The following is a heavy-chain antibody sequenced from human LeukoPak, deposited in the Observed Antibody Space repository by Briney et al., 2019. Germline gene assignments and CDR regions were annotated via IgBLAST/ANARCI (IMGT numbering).Heavy chain of an antibody. D-gene: IGHD2-15*01. CDR3: ARGTSSSQYNWFDP. V-gene: IGHV7-4-1*02. J-gene: IGHJ5*02. CDR2: INTNTGNP. CDR1: GYTFTNYA. Sequence: ASVKVSCKASGYTFTNYAVNWVRQAPGQGLEWMGWINTNTGNPTYAQGFTGRFVFSLDTSVSTAYLQISSLKAEDTAVYYCARGTSSSQYNWFDPWGQGTLVTVSS.